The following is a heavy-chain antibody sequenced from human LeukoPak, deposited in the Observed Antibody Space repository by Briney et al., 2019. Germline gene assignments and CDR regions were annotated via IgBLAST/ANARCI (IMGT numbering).Heavy chain of an antibody. CDR2: ISDSDGST. Sequence: GGSLRLSCAASGFTFSSYAMRWVRQAPGKGLEWVAAISDSDGSTYYGDSVKGRFTISRDNSKNTLYLQMNSLRAEDTAVYYCAKDSSGNYGVNDYWGQGTLVTVSS. CDR3: AKDSSGNYGVNDY. V-gene: IGHV3-23*01. J-gene: IGHJ4*02. CDR1: GFTFSSYA. D-gene: IGHD4-11*01.